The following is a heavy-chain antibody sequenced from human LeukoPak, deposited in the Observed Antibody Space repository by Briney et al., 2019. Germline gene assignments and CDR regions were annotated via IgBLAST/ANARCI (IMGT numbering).Heavy chain of an antibody. J-gene: IGHJ4*02. CDR2: IIPIFGTA. CDR1: GGTFSSYA. V-gene: IGHV1-69*05. CDR3: ARGLNYYDSSGYYTDY. D-gene: IGHD3-22*01. Sequence: SVKVSCKASGGTFSSYAISWVRQAPGQGLEWMGGIIPIFGTANYAQKFQGRVTITTDESTSTAYMELSSLRSEDTAVYYCARGLNYYDSSGYYTDYWGQGTLVTVSS.